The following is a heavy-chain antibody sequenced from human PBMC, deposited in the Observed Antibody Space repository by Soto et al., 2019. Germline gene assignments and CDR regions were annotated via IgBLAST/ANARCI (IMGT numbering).Heavy chain of an antibody. CDR1: GGSISSYY. CDR2: IYYSGST. Sequence: SETLSLTCTVSGGSISSYYWSWIRQPPGKGLEWIGYIYYSGSTNYNPSLKSRVTISVDTSKNQFSLKLSSVTAADTAVYYCARAEFGPTGRYWYFDLWGRGTLVTVSS. CDR3: ARAEFGPTGRYWYFDL. J-gene: IGHJ2*01. V-gene: IGHV4-59*01. D-gene: IGHD3-10*01.